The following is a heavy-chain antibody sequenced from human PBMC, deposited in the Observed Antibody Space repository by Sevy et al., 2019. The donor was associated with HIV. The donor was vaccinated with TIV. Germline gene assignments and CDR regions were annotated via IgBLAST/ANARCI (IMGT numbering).Heavy chain of an antibody. CDR2: ISWNSGSI. CDR3: AKDSMGSSSPTTPYYYYYYGMDV. J-gene: IGHJ6*02. CDR1: GFTFDDYA. Sequence: GGSLRLSCAASGFTFDDYAMHWVRQAPGKGLEWVSGISWNSGSIGYADSVKGRFTISRDNAKNSLYLQMNSLRAEDTALYYCAKDSMGSSSPTTPYYYYYYGMDVWGQGTTVTVSS. D-gene: IGHD6-6*01. V-gene: IGHV3-9*01.